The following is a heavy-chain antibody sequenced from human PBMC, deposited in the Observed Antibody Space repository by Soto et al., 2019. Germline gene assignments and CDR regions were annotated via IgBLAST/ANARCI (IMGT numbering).Heavy chain of an antibody. D-gene: IGHD6-13*01. J-gene: IGHJ4*02. V-gene: IGHV4-59*01. Sequence: QVQLQESGPGLVKPSETLSLTCTVSGGSISSYYWSWIRQPPGKGLEWIGYIYYSGSTNYNPSLKSRVTISVDTSKNQFSLKLSSVTAADTAVYYCASYGSSWGPLFDYWGQGTLVTVSS. CDR1: GGSISSYY. CDR2: IYYSGST. CDR3: ASYGSSWGPLFDY.